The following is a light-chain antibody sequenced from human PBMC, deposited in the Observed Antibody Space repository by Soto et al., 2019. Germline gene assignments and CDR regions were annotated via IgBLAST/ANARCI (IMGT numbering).Light chain of an antibody. V-gene: IGKV4-1*01. CDR3: QQYYRTPLT. J-gene: IGKJ4*01. CDR1: QSVLYSSNTKNY. CDR2: WAS. Sequence: DIVMTQSPDSLAVSLGERATINCKSSQSVLYSSNTKNYLAWYQQKPGQPPKLLIYWASTRESGVPDRFSGSGSGTEFTLTISSLQAEDVAVYYCQQYYRTPLTFGGGTKVEIK.